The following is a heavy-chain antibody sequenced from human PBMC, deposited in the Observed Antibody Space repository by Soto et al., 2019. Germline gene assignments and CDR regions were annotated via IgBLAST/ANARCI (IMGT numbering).Heavy chain of an antibody. CDR2: ISAYNGNT. Sequence: QVQLVQSGAEVKKPGASVKVSCKASGYTFTSYGISWVRQAPGQGLEWMGWISAYNGNTNYAQKLQGRVTMTTDTSTRTADMGLRSLRSDDTAVYYCARVATDIVVVPAAENYYYYGMDVWGQGTTVTVSS. CDR1: GYTFTSYG. D-gene: IGHD2-2*01. CDR3: ARVATDIVVVPAAENYYYYGMDV. V-gene: IGHV1-18*01. J-gene: IGHJ6*02.